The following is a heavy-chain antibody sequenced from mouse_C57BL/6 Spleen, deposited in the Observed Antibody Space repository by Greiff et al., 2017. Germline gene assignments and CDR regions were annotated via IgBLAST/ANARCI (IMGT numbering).Heavy chain of an antibody. V-gene: IGHV5-17*01. CDR1: GFTFSDYG. CDR2: ISSGSSTI. CDR3: ARDAMDY. J-gene: IGHJ4*01. Sequence: EVKLVESGGGLVKPGGSLKLSCAASGFTFSDYGMHWVRQAPEKGLAWVAYISSGSSTIYYADTVKGRFTISRDNAKNTLFLQMTSLRSEDTAMYYCARDAMDYWGQGTSVTVSS.